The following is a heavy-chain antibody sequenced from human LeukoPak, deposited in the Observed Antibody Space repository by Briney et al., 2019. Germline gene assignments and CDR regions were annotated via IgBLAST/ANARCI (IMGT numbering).Heavy chain of an antibody. CDR3: AKSREYYDFWSGYYMETYFDY. D-gene: IGHD3-3*01. J-gene: IGHJ4*02. CDR2: IKSKTDGGTT. CDR1: GFTFSNAW. Sequence: PGGSLRLSCAASGFTFSNAWMSWVRQAPGKGLEWVGRIKSKTDGGTTDYAAPVKGRFTISRDNSKNTLYLQMNSLRAEDTAVYYCAKSREYYDFWSGYYMETYFDYWGQGTLVTVSS. V-gene: IGHV3-15*01.